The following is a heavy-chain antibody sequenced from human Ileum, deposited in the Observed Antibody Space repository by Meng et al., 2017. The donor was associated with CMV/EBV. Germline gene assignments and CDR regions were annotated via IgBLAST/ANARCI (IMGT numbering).Heavy chain of an antibody. CDR3: ARGLPPTLVALDY. J-gene: IGHJ4*02. Sequence: AFGFIFSNYWMTWVRQAPGKGLEWVANIKQDGSDKYYVDSMKGRFTISRDNAKNSLFLQMTSLRADDTAVYYCARGLPPTLVALDYWGQGTLVTVSS. CDR2: IKQDGSDK. CDR1: GFIFSNYW. D-gene: IGHD2/OR15-2a*01. V-gene: IGHV3-7*01.